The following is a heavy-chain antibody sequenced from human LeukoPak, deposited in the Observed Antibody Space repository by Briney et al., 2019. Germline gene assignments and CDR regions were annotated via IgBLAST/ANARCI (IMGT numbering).Heavy chain of an antibody. CDR2: IKSDGST. Sequence: GGSLRLSCAASGFTFSSYWMHWVRQTPGKGLMWVARIKSDGSTIYADSVQGRFTISRDNSKNTLYLQMNSLRAEDTAVYYCAKPRDVYNSFDYWGQGTLVTVSS. V-gene: IGHV3-74*01. CDR3: AKPRDVYNSFDY. J-gene: IGHJ4*02. CDR1: GFTFSSYW. D-gene: IGHD5-24*01.